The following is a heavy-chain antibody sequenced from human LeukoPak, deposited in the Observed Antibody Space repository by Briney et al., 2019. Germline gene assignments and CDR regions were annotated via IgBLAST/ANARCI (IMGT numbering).Heavy chain of an antibody. V-gene: IGHV3-30*04. CDR3: TRDPILGAPDYFDY. CDR2: TSPDEGLK. D-gene: IGHD1-26*01. J-gene: IGHJ4*02. Sequence: GTSLRLSCAASGFTFISYAIHWVRQAPGKGLEWVAVTSPDEGLKFYGDSVKGRFTISRDNSKNTMYLQMNNLREEDTAVYYCTRDPILGAPDYFDYWGQGTLVTVSS. CDR1: GFTFISYA.